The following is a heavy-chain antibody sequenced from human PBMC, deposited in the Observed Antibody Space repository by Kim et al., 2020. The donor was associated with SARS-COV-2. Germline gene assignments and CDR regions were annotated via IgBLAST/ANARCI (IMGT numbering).Heavy chain of an antibody. V-gene: IGHV3-7*03. CDR3: ARDMGYYYYYGMDV. J-gene: IGHJ6*02. CDR1: GFTFSSYW. D-gene: IGHD3-10*01. Sequence: GGSLRLSCAASGFTFSSYWMSWVRQAPGKGLEWVANIKQDGSEKYCVDSVKGRFTISRDNAKNSLYLQMNSLRAEDTAVYYCARDMGYYYYYGMDVWGQGTTVTVSS. CDR2: IKQDGSEK.